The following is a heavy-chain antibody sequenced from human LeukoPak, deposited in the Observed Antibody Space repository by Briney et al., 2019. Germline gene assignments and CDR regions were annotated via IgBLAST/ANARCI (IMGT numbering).Heavy chain of an antibody. J-gene: IGHJ4*02. Sequence: PSETLSLTCAVSGGSISSGDYSWSWIQQPPGKGLEWIGYISYSGSTYYNPSLRSRVIISLDTSKNQFFLELSSVTAADTAVYYCARGRLEFDYWGQGTLVTVSS. CDR3: ARGRLEFDY. V-gene: IGHV4-30-4*07. D-gene: IGHD5-12*01. CDR1: GGSISSGDYS. CDR2: ISYSGST.